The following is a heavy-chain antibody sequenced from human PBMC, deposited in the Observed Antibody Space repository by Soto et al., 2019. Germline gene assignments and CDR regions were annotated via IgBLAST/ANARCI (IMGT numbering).Heavy chain of an antibody. CDR3: ARGVYDYWSGYYAGSGLDV. CDR1: GGSISSYY. V-gene: IGHV4-59*01. Sequence: SETLSLTCTVSGGSISSYYWSWIRQPPGKGLEWIGYFYYSGSSNYNPSLKSRVAISFDTSKNQFYLKLSSVTAADTAVYYCARGVYDYWSGYYAGSGLDVWGQGTTVTVSS. J-gene: IGHJ6*02. CDR2: FYYSGSS. D-gene: IGHD3-3*01.